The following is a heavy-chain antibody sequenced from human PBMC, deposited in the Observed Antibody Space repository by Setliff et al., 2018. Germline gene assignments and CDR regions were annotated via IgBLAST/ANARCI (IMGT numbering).Heavy chain of an antibody. V-gene: IGHV4-39*07. J-gene: IGHJ2*01. D-gene: IGHD1-7*01. CDR3: ARGNYAYWYFDL. Sequence: PSETLSLTCTVSGGSIRNDSFYWGWIRQPPGKGLEWIGSIFYSGTTHYNPSLKSRVTISVDTSENQFSLKLTSVTAADTAVYFCARGNYAYWYFDLWGRGTLVTVSS. CDR2: IFYSGTT. CDR1: GGSIRNDSFY.